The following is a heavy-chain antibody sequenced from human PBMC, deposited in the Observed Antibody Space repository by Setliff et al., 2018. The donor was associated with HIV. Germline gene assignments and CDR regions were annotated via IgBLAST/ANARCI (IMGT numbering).Heavy chain of an antibody. CDR2: IYYSGIT. V-gene: IGHV4-34*11. CDR1: GGSFSGYY. CDR3: AGDYAGSGRPFDY. Sequence: SETLSLTCAVYGGSFSGYYWSWIRQPPGKGLEWIGSIYYSGITYYNPSLKSRVTRSLDTSRNQFSLKLASVTAADTAVYVCAGDYAGSGRPFDYWGQGISVTVSS. J-gene: IGHJ4*02. D-gene: IGHD2-15*01.